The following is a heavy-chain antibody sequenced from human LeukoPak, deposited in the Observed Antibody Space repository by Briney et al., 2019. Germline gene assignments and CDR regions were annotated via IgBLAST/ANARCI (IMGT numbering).Heavy chain of an antibody. CDR1: GYTFTSYG. Sequence: ASLKLSCKASGYTFTSYGISWVRQAPGQGLEWMGWISAYNGNTNYAQKLQGRVTMTTDTSTSTAYMELRSLRSDDMAVYYCATHNRDAFDIWGQGTMVTVSS. V-gene: IGHV1-18*03. D-gene: IGHD1-1*01. CDR2: ISAYNGNT. CDR3: ATHNRDAFDI. J-gene: IGHJ3*02.